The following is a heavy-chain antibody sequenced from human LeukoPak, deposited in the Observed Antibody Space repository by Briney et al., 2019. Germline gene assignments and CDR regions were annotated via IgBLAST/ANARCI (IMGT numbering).Heavy chain of an antibody. Sequence: GGSLRLSCAASRFTFSTYSMNWVRQAPGKRLEWVSYISSSGSTIYYADSVKGRFTISRDNSKSTLYLQLNGLRGEDTAIYYCANLNAPYWGNLDYWGQGTLVTVSS. CDR3: ANLNAPYWGNLDY. CDR2: ISSSGSTI. V-gene: IGHV3-48*01. J-gene: IGHJ4*02. CDR1: RFTFSTYS. D-gene: IGHD3-16*01.